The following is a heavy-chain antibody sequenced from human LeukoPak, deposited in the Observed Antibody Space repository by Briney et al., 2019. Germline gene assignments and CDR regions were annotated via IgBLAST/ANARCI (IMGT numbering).Heavy chain of an antibody. CDR3: VNRGYCSGGSCYRAGYFDY. CDR2: ISSNGGST. Sequence: GGSLRLSCTASGFTFGDYAMHWVRQAPGKGLEYVSAISSNGGSTYYADSVKGRFTISRDNSKNTLYLQMSSLRAEDTAVYYCVNRGYCSGGSCYRAGYFDYWGQGTLVTVSS. CDR1: GFTFGDYA. V-gene: IGHV3-64D*09. D-gene: IGHD2-15*01. J-gene: IGHJ4*02.